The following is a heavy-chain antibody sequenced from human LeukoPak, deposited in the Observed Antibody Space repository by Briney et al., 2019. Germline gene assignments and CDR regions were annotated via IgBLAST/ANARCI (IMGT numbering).Heavy chain of an antibody. CDR2: ISSSSSYI. V-gene: IGHV3-21*01. Sequence: PGGSLRLSCAASGFTFSSYSMNWVRQAPGKGLEWVSSISSSSSYIYYADSVKGRFTISRDNAKNSLYLQMSSLRAEDTAVYYCARDSSPVISETTYDAFEIWGQGTMVTVSS. J-gene: IGHJ3*02. CDR3: ARDSSPVISETTYDAFEI. D-gene: IGHD4-11*01. CDR1: GFTFSSYS.